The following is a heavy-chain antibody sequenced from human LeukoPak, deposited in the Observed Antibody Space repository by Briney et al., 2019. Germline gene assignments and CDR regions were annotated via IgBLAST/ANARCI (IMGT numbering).Heavy chain of an antibody. J-gene: IGHJ5*02. V-gene: IGHV4-59*01. Sequence: IPSETLSLTCTVSGGSISSYYWSWIRQPPGKGLEWIGYIYYSGSTNYNPSLKSRVTISVDTSKNQFSLKLSSVTAEDTAVYYCARSGYCSSTSCYTVWFDPWGQGTLVTVSS. CDR2: IYYSGST. CDR1: GGSISSYY. CDR3: ARSGYCSSTSCYTVWFDP. D-gene: IGHD2-2*02.